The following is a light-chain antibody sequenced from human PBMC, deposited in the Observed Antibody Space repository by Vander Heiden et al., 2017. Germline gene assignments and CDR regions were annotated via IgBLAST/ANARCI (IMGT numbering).Light chain of an antibody. Sequence: DIQMTQSPSSLSASVGDRVTITCQASQDISNYLNWYQQKPGKAPKLLIYDASNLETGVPSRFSGTGYGTDFTFTISSRQQEDIATYYCQQDDYLPWLTFGGGTKVEIK. V-gene: IGKV1-33*01. CDR2: DAS. J-gene: IGKJ4*01. CDR1: QDISNY. CDR3: QQDDYLPWLT.